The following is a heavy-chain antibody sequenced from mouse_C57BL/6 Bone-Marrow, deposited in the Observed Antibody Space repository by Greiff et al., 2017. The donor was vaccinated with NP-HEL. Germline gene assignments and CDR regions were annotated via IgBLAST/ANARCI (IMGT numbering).Heavy chain of an antibody. Sequence: VQLQQPGAELVRPGTSVKLSCKASGYTFTSYWMHWVKQRPGQGLEWIGVIDPSDSYTNYNPTFKGKATLTVDTSSSTAYMQLNSLTSEDSAVDYGARSCYYGSSPQDYWGQGTTLTVSS. CDR3: ARSCYYGSSPQDY. V-gene: IGHV1-59*01. J-gene: IGHJ2*01. D-gene: IGHD1-1*01. CDR1: GYTFTSYW. CDR2: IDPSDSYT.